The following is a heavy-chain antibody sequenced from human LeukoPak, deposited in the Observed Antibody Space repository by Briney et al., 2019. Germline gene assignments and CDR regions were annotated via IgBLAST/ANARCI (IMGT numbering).Heavy chain of an antibody. J-gene: IGHJ4*02. V-gene: IGHV1-18*01. Sequence: GASLKVSCKASGYTFSSYGISWVRQAPGQGLEWMGWISAYNGNTNFAQEFQGRVTMTTDTSTSTASMELRSLRSDDTAVYYCARDQGIYNHRTIDSWGQGTLVTVSS. CDR3: ARDQGIYNHRTIDS. CDR2: ISAYNGNT. CDR1: GYTFSSYG. D-gene: IGHD5-12*01.